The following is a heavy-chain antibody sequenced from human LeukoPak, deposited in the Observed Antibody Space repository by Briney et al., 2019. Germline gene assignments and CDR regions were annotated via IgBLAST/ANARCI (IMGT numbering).Heavy chain of an antibody. Sequence: PAGSLRLSCAASGFTFSSYGMHWVRQAPGKGLEGVAFIRYDGSNKYYADSVEGRFTISRDKSKNTLYLQMNSLRAEDTAVYYCAKDSEVLLDRAAAGRGHPADWGQGTLVTVSS. V-gene: IGHV3-30*02. J-gene: IGHJ4*02. CDR2: IRYDGSNK. D-gene: IGHD6-13*01. CDR1: GFTFSSYG. CDR3: AKDSEVLLDRAAAGRGHPAD.